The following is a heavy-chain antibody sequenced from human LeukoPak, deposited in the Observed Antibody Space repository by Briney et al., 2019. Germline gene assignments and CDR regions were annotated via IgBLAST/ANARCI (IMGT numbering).Heavy chain of an antibody. Sequence: SGTLSLTCAVYGGSFSGYYWSWIRQPPGKGLEWIGEINHSGSTNYNPSLKSRVTISVDTSKNQFSLKLSSVTAADTAVYYCARGVVVVVAATGEAEYFQHWGQGTLVTVSS. V-gene: IGHV4-34*01. CDR2: INHSGST. CDR1: GGSFSGYY. D-gene: IGHD2-15*01. J-gene: IGHJ1*01. CDR3: ARGVVVVVAATGEAEYFQH.